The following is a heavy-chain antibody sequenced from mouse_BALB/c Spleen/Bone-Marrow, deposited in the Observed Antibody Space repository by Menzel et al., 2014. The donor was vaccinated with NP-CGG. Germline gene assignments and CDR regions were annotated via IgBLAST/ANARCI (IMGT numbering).Heavy chain of an antibody. J-gene: IGHJ3*01. D-gene: IGHD2-4*01. CDR1: GYSFTGYY. Sequence: LVKTGASVKISCKASGYSFTGYYIHWVKQSHGKSLEWIGYISCYNGATSYNQKFKGKATFTVDTSSSTAYVQFNSLTSVDSAVYYCASPIYYDSWFAYWGQGTLVTVSA. CDR2: ISCYNGAT. CDR3: ASPIYYDSWFAY. V-gene: IGHV1S34*01.